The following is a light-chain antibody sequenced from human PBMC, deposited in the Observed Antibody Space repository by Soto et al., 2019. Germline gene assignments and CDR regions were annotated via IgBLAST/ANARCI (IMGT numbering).Light chain of an antibody. Sequence: EIVLTQSPDTLSLSPGESATLSCRASQSVSRYLAWYQQKPGQTPRHLIYDASNRAAGIPARFSGSGSGTDFTLTISSLEPEDFAVYYCQQRSNWPLTFGGGTKVDIK. J-gene: IGKJ4*01. CDR2: DAS. CDR3: QQRSNWPLT. V-gene: IGKV3-11*01. CDR1: QSVSRY.